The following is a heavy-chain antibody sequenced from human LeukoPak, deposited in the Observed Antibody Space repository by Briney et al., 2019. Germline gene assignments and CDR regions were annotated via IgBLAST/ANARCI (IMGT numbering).Heavy chain of an antibody. Sequence: ASVTVSGKASGYTYTDYYMHWVRQAPGQGLEWMGWINPKSGDTHYAQKFQGRVTMTRDTSISTAYMELSSLRSEDTAVYYCARDPTSYYGSGSYYRDAFDIWGQGTMVTVSS. CDR2: INPKSGDT. D-gene: IGHD3-10*01. J-gene: IGHJ3*02. V-gene: IGHV1-2*02. CDR3: ARDPTSYYGSGSYYRDAFDI. CDR1: GYTYTDYY.